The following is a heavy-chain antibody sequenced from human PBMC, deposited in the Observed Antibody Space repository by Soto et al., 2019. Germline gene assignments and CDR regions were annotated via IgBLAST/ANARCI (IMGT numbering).Heavy chain of an antibody. J-gene: IGHJ5*02. D-gene: IGHD3-3*01. CDR3: ARWWSGSRQGFDL. Sequence: SETLSLTCTVSGGSISSGGYYWSWIRQHPGKGLEWIGYIYYSGSTYYNPSLKSRVTISVDTSKNQFSLKLSSVTAADTAVYYGARWWSGSRQGFDLRAQRTLVTVSS. V-gene: IGHV4-31*03. CDR1: GGSISSGGYY. CDR2: IYYSGST.